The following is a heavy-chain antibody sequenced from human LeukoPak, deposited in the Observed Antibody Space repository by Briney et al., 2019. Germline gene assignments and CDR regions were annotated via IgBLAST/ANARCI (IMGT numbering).Heavy chain of an antibody. CDR1: GFTFKSYA. CDR3: AREPYYDFWSGTTLDY. J-gene: IGHJ4*02. V-gene: IGHV3-21*01. D-gene: IGHD3-3*01. Sequence: PGGSLRLSCATSGFTFKSYAMNWVRQSPGKGLEWVSSISGDSTDIYYADSLMGRSTISRDNAKNSLYLQMNSLRAEDTAVYYCAREPYYDFWSGTTLDYWGQGTLVTVSS. CDR2: ISGDSTDI.